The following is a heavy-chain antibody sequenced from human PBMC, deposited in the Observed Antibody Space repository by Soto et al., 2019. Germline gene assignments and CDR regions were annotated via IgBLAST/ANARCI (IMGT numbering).Heavy chain of an antibody. CDR2: INPKNGGT. V-gene: IGHV1-2*02. CDR1: GYTFTAFY. CDR3: ARDTLELQLLGWLEP. Sequence: GASVKVSCKASGYTFTAFYVHWVRQAPGQGLEWMGWINPKNGGTNYAQNFRGRVSMTRDTSISTAYMELSSLTSDDTAIYYCARDTLELQLLGWLEPWGQGTLVTVSS. D-gene: IGHD1-7*01. J-gene: IGHJ5*02.